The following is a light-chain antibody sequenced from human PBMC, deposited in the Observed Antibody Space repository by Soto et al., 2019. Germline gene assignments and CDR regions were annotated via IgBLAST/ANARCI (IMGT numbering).Light chain of an antibody. V-gene: IGKV2D-29*01. J-gene: IGKJ4*01. CDR2: GVS. CDR3: MQSIQLPLT. Sequence: IVMTQTPLSLSDTLGQPASISCKSSQSLLPSDGKTYLYWYLQKPGQPPQPLIYGVSNRFSGVPDRFSGCGSGTDYKLIISRVEAEDVGVDYCMQSIQLPLTFGGGTKVEI. CDR1: QSLLPSDGKTY.